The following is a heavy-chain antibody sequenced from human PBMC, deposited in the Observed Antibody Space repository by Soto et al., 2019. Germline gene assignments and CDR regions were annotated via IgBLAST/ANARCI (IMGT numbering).Heavy chain of an antibody. CDR3: AGGEYIVVVQTAMRVDYYGMDV. CDR1: GGTFSSYA. D-gene: IGHD2-2*01. Sequence: QVQLVQSGAEVKKPGSSVKVSCKASGGTFSSYAISWVRQAPGQGLEWMGGIIPIFGTANYAQKFQGRVTSPADESTSTAYMELSRLRSEDAAVYYCAGGEYIVVVQTAMRVDYYGMDVWGQGTTVTVSS. J-gene: IGHJ6*02. CDR2: IIPIFGTA. V-gene: IGHV1-69*01.